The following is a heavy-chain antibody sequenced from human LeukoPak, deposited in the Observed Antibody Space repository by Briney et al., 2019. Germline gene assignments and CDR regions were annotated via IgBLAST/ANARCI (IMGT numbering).Heavy chain of an antibody. CDR2: IYYSGST. J-gene: IGHJ4*02. Sequence: SEPLSLTCTVSGGSIRSSSYYWGWIRQPPGKGLEWIGSIYYSGSTNYKPSLRSRVTISVDTSKNQFSLKLSSVTAADTAVYYCARHAGSYYTYNFDYWGQRTLVTVSS. CDR1: GGSIRSSSYY. V-gene: IGHV4-39*01. CDR3: ARHAGSYYTYNFDY. D-gene: IGHD3-22*01.